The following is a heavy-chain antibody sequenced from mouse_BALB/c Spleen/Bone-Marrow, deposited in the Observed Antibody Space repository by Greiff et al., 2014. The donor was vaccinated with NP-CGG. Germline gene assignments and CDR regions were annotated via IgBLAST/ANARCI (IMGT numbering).Heavy chain of an antibody. V-gene: IGHV2-6-4*01. CDR2: IWGGGST. J-gene: IGHJ3*01. CDR1: GFSLSRYS. CDR3: ARNLRDPFAY. Sequence: VQVVESGPGLVAPSQSLSITCTVSGFSLSRYSIHWIRQPPGNGLERLGMIWGGGSTDYNSALKSRLSISKDNSKSQVFLKMNSLQTDDTAIYYCARNLRDPFAYWGQGTLVTVSA.